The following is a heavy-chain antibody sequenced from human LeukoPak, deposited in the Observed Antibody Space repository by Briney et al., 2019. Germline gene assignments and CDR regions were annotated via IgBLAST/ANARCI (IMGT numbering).Heavy chain of an antibody. CDR3: ARRMGSGATYPRTF. CDR1: GGSVSGDSYF. V-gene: IGHV4-61*01. Sequence: MPSETLSFTCTVSGGSVSGDSYFWTCIRQPPGKGLGWIGNIDYSGSTNYNPSLKSRVTLSVDPSNNRVSLTLSSVTPADTAVYFCARRMGSGATYPRTFWGQGTLVTVSS. CDR2: IDYSGST. J-gene: IGHJ1*01. D-gene: IGHD2-8*02.